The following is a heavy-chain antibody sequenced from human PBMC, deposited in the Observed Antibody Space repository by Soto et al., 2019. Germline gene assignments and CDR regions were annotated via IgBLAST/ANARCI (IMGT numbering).Heavy chain of an antibody. D-gene: IGHD3-3*02. CDR2: IYYSGST. CDR3: ARVTDGQIGIFDY. Sequence: ETLSLTCTVSGGSVSSGSYYWSWIRQPPGKGLEWIGYIYYSGSTNYNPSLKSRVTISVDTSKNQFSLKLSSVTAADTAVYYCARVTDGQIGIFDYWGQGTMVTVSS. J-gene: IGHJ4*02. CDR1: GGSVSSGSYY. V-gene: IGHV4-61*01.